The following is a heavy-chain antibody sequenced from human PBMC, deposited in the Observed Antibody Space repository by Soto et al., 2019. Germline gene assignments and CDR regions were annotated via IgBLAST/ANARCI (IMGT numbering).Heavy chain of an antibody. CDR2: ILYNGGA. V-gene: IGHV4-59*01. CDR3: ARDGDHYYFYGMDI. J-gene: IGHJ6*02. CDR1: FGPMRGYY. Sequence: LQESVPGLVKASETLSLSCSVSFGPMRGYYWSWIRQPPGKGLAWIANILYNGGANYNPSLRSRVTISVDKSKNSLSMRLTSVTAADTAVYYCARDGDHYYFYGMDIWGQGTTVTVS.